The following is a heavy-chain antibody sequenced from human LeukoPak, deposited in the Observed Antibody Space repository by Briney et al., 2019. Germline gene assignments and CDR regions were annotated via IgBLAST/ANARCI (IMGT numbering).Heavy chain of an antibody. J-gene: IGHJ4*02. CDR2: ISGSGGRT. CDR3: AKEAGYCSTTTCYVDY. CDR1: GFTFSSYA. V-gene: IGHV3-23*01. D-gene: IGHD2-2*03. Sequence: GGSLRLSCAASGFTFSSYAMSWVRQAPGKGLEWVSGISGSGGRTYYADSVKGRFTISRDNSKNTLYLQMNSLRAEDTAVYYCAKEAGYCSTTTCYVDYWGQGILVTVSS.